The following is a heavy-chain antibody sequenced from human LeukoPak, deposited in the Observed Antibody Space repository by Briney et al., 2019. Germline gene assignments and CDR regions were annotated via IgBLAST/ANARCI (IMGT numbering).Heavy chain of an antibody. CDR3: AREGGGSTTSFDY. D-gene: IGHD1-1*01. Sequence: SETLSLTCTVSGGSISSGGYYWSWIRQHPGKGLEWIGYIYYSGSTYYNPSLKSRVTISVDTSKSQFSLKLSSVTAADTAVYYCAREGGGSTTSFDYWGQGTLVTVSS. CDR1: GGSISSGGYY. V-gene: IGHV4-31*03. CDR2: IYYSGST. J-gene: IGHJ4*02.